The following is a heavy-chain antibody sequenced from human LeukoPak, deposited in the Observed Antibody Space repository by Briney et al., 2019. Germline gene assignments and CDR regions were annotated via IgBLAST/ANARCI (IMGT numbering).Heavy chain of an antibody. V-gene: IGHV3-23*01. J-gene: IGHJ4*02. D-gene: IGHD6-13*01. CDR2: ISGMGDVT. CDR1: VFSFTSYA. CDR3: AKTRPLDSSSWSHGDY. Sequence: GGSLRLSCAASVFSFTSYAMSCVPQALGTGLGCVSDISGMGDVTNYVDSAKGRFTISRDNSKNTLYLQMNRLKAEDTAVYYCAKTRPLDSSSWSHGDYWGQGTLVTVSS.